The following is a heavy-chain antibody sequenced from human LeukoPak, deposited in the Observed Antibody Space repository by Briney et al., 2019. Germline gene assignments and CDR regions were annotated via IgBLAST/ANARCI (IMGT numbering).Heavy chain of an antibody. V-gene: IGHV4-59*12. Sequence: SETLSLTCTVSGGSISTYYWSWIRQPPGKGLEWIGSRYHTGSTYYNPSLKSRVTISLDTSKNQFSLKLSSVTAADTAVYYCARGESTVTLDYWGQGTLVTVSS. CDR2: RYHTGST. J-gene: IGHJ4*02. D-gene: IGHD4-17*01. CDR1: GGSISTYY. CDR3: ARGESTVTLDY.